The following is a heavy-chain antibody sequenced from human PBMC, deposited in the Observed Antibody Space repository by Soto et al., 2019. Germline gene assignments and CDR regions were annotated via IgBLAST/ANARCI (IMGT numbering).Heavy chain of an antibody. CDR2: ISAYNGNT. J-gene: IGHJ4*02. CDR3: ARGRPSSGWYYLGAFYFDY. Sequence: GASVKVSCKASGYTFTSYGISWVRQAPGQGLEWMGWISAYNGNTNYAQKLQGRVTMTTDTSTSTAYMELRSLRSDDTAVYYCARGRPSSGWYYLGAFYFDYWGQGTLVTVSS. V-gene: IGHV1-18*01. CDR1: GYTFTSYG. D-gene: IGHD6-19*01.